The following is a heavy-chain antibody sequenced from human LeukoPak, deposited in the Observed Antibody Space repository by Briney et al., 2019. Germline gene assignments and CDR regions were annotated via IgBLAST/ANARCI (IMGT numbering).Heavy chain of an antibody. CDR2: FDPEKGET. CDR1: GYTLTELA. D-gene: IGHD2-21*01. Sequence: ASVKVSCKVSGYTLTELATHWVRQAPGKGLEWIGGFDPEKGETIYTQQLQGRLTMTEDTSTDTAYMELSSLTSEDTAVYYCATPLGPLGLIPYYFDYWGQGTLVTVSS. J-gene: IGHJ4*02. V-gene: IGHV1-24*01. CDR3: ATPLGPLGLIPYYFDY.